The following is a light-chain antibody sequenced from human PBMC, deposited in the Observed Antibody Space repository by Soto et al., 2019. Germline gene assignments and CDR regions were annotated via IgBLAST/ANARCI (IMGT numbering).Light chain of an antibody. CDR3: QKYGSSVLN. CDR2: GAS. Sequence: DIVLTQSPGTLSLSPVKRATLSCSPSQTVSSRFLAWYQQKPGQAPRLLIYGASGRATGIPDRFSGSGSGTDFTRTISRLEPEDFAVYYCQKYGSSVLNFGGGTKVDIK. J-gene: IGKJ4*01. CDR1: QTVSSRF. V-gene: IGKV3-20*01.